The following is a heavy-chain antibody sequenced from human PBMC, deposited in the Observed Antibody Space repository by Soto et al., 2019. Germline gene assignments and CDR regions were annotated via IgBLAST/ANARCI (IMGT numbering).Heavy chain of an antibody. CDR1: GFTFSSYG. J-gene: IGHJ5*02. D-gene: IGHD3-9*01. Sequence: QVQLVESGGGVVQPGRSLRLSCAASGFTFSSYGMHWVRQAPGKGLEWAAVIWYDGSNKYYADSVKGRFTISRDNSKNTLYLQMKSPRAKDTAVYYCARVVSLRYFGWQNWFDPWGQGTLVTVSS. CDR3: ARVVSLRYFGWQNWFDP. V-gene: IGHV3-33*01. CDR2: IWYDGSNK.